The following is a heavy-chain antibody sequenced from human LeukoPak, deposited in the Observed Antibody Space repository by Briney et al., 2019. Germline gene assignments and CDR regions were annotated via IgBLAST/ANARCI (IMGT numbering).Heavy chain of an antibody. CDR1: GGSISSSSYY. Sequence: PSETLSLTCTVSGGSISSSSYYWGWIRQPPGKGLEWIGSIYYSGSTYYNPSLKSRVTISVDTSKNQFSLKLSSVTAADTAVYYCARDRAAIALYGMDVWGQGTTVTVSS. D-gene: IGHD2-15*01. V-gene: IGHV4-39*02. J-gene: IGHJ6*02. CDR2: IYYSGST. CDR3: ARDRAAIALYGMDV.